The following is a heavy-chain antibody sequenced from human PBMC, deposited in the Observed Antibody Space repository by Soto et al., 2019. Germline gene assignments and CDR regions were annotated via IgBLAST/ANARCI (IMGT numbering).Heavy chain of an antibody. CDR3: ARGSIPARGVHGY. Sequence: PSETLSLTCAAYDGSFSGHYWTWIRQPPGKGLEWIGEINHSGNTNYNPSLKSRLTISVDTPKNQFSLRLNSVTAADTAIYYCARGSIPARGVHGYWGQGTQVTVSS. J-gene: IGHJ4*02. V-gene: IGHV4-34*01. CDR1: DGSFSGHY. D-gene: IGHD6-6*01. CDR2: INHSGNT.